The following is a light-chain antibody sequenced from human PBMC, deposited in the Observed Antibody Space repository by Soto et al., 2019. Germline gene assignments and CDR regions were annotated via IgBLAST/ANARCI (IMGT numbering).Light chain of an antibody. CDR3: HQYGSSPST. CDR2: GAS. CDR1: QTVSSSY. V-gene: IGKV3-20*01. Sequence: ELVLTQSPATLALSPGERSTRSCRASQTVSSSYLAWYQQRPGQGGRLLIYGASSRATGIPHRFSGSGSGTDFPTTISRLEPEDFAAYYCHQYGSSPSTVGPVTQVEIK. J-gene: IGKJ4*02.